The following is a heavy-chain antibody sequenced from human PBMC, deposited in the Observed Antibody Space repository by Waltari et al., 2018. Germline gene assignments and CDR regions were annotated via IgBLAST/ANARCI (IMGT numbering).Heavy chain of an antibody. Sequence: EVQLVESGGGLVKPGGSLRLSCAASGFTFSSYSMNWVRQAPGKGLEWVSSISSSSSYIYYADSVKGRFTISRDNAKNSLYRQMNSLRAEDTAVYYCARDPRIAAAYWGQGTLVTVSS. D-gene: IGHD6-13*01. CDR3: ARDPRIAAAY. V-gene: IGHV3-21*01. J-gene: IGHJ4*02. CDR2: ISSSSSYI. CDR1: GFTFSSYS.